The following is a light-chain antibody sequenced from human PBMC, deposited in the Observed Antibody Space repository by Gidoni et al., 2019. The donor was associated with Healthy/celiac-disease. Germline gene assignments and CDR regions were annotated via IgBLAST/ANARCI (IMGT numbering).Light chain of an antibody. Sequence: QSALPQPASVSESPGDTITISCTRTSSDVGGYNYVTWYQQHTGKAPKLMIYDVSKRPSGVSNLFSGSKSGNAASLTISGLQAEDDADYYCSSYTSSSPWVFGGGTKLTVL. J-gene: IGLJ3*02. CDR2: DVS. V-gene: IGLV2-14*03. CDR3: SSYTSSSPWV. CDR1: SSDVGGYNY.